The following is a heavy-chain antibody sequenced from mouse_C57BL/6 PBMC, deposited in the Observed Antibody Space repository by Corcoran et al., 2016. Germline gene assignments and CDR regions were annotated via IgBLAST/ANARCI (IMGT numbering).Heavy chain of an antibody. V-gene: IGHV3-6*01. J-gene: IGHJ1*03. Sequence: DVQLQEAGPGLVNPSLSLSPTCPVTGDSITSGYYWNWIRQFPGNKLEWMGYISYDGSNNYNPSLKNRISITRETSKNQFFLKLNPVTTEDTATYYCARDYYGSSYGWYFDVWGTGTTVTVSS. D-gene: IGHD1-1*01. CDR3: ARDYYGSSYGWYFDV. CDR1: GDSITSGYY. CDR2: ISYDGSN.